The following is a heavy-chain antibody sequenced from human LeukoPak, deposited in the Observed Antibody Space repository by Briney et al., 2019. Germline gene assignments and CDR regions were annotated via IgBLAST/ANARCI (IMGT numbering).Heavy chain of an antibody. CDR1: GYTLTELS. Sequence: ASVKVSCKVSGYTLTELSMHWVRQAPGKGLEWMGGFDPEDGETIYAQKFQGRVTMTEDTSTDTAYMELSSLRSEDTAMYYCATPRSKDSGWTFDYWGQGTLVTVSS. V-gene: IGHV1-24*01. CDR3: ATPRSKDSGWTFDY. J-gene: IGHJ4*02. CDR2: FDPEDGET. D-gene: IGHD3-22*01.